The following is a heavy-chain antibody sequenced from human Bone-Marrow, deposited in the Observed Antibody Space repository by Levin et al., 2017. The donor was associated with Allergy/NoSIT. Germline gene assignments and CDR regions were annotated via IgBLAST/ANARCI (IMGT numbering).Heavy chain of an antibody. D-gene: IGHD6-19*01. CDR3: AGAGIVVAGDGFEL. V-gene: IGHV3-30-3*01. J-gene: IGHJ3*01. CDR1: GFTFSIHA. Sequence: GESLKISCAASGFTFSIHAIHWVRQAPGKGLEWMAVISYDGSNEYFIDSVKGRFTVSRDNSKNTLYLQMNSLRPEDTAIYYCAGAGIVVAGDGFELWGQGTMVTVSS. CDR2: ISYDGSNE.